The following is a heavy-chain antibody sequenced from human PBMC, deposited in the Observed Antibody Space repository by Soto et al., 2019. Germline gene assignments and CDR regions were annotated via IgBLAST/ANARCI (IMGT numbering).Heavy chain of an antibody. CDR2: ISGSGSTA. V-gene: IGHV3-11*01. Sequence: PGGSLSLSCGSSGFSFSDYYMSLIVQAPGKGLEWVSLISGSGSTAHYADSVKGRFTVSRDNAKNSLYLQMTSLRAEDSAVYYCVRDGSVRRMDVWGQGTTVTVSS. J-gene: IGHJ6*02. CDR1: GFSFSDYY. D-gene: IGHD3-10*01. CDR3: VRDGSVRRMDV.